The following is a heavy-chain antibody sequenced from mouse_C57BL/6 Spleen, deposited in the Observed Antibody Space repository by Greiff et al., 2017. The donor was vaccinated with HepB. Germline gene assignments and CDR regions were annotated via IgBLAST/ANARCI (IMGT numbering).Heavy chain of an antibody. D-gene: IGHD3-2*02. Sequence: EVQLQQSGPELVKPGASVKISCKASGYTFTDYYMNWVKQSHGKSLEWIGDINPNNGGTSYNQKFKGKATLTVDKSSSTAYMELRSLTSEDSAVYYCARPPQATPYYFDYWGQGTTLTVSS. CDR2: INPNNGGT. CDR3: ARPPQATPYYFDY. V-gene: IGHV1-26*01. CDR1: GYTFTDYY. J-gene: IGHJ2*01.